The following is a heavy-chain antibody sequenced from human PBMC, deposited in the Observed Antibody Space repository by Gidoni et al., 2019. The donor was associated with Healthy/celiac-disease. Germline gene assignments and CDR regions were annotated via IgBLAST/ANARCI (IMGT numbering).Heavy chain of an antibody. CDR2: TKSKTDGGTT. V-gene: IGHV3-15*01. J-gene: IGHJ6*03. D-gene: IGHD5-12*01. CDR3: TTVRRWLQHQNPGDYYYYMDV. Sequence: EVQLVESGGGLVKPGGSLRLSCAASGFTFSNAWMSWFLQAPGKGREWVGRTKSKTDGGTTDYAAPVKGRFTISRDDSKNTMYLQMNSLKTEETAVYYCTTVRRWLQHQNPGDYYYYMDVWGKGTTVTVSS. CDR1: GFTFSNAW.